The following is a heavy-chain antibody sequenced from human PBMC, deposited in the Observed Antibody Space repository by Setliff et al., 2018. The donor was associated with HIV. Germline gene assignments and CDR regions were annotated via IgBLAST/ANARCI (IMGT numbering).Heavy chain of an antibody. CDR2: IYYSGGT. CDR1: GGSISSYY. J-gene: IGHJ3*02. D-gene: IGHD3-22*01. CDR3: AREQDYYDSSGYSRSRAFDI. V-gene: IGHV4-59*01. Sequence: PSETLSLTCTVSGGSISSYYWSWIRQPPGKGLEWIGYIYYSGGTNYNPSLKSRVTMSVDTSKNQFSLNLSSVTAADTAVYYCAREQDYYDSSGYSRSRAFDIWGQGTMVTVSS.